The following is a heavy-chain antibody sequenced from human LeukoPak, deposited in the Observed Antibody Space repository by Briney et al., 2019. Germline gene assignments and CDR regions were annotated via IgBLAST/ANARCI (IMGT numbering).Heavy chain of an antibody. CDR2: ISGSGNGFSI. V-gene: IGHV3-64D*06. Sequence: GGSLRLSCSASGFVFSIYTMYWVRRTPGKGPEYVSTISGSGNGFSIYYADSVKGRFTISRDDSKSILYLQMNGLRSEDTAVYYCVKDFGRVRGTPDSWGQGTLVTVSS. CDR3: VKDFGRVRGTPDS. D-gene: IGHD3-16*01. CDR1: GFVFSIYT. J-gene: IGHJ4*02.